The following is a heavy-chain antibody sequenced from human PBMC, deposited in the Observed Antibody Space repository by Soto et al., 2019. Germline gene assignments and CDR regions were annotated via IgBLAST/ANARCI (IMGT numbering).Heavy chain of an antibody. CDR2: ISYDGSNK. V-gene: IGHV3-30*18. CDR1: GFTFSNYG. Sequence: QVQLVESGGAVVQPGRSLRLSCAASGFTFSNYGMHWVRQAPGKGLEWVSLISYDGSNKYYADSVKGRFTISRDNSKNTLYLQMNSLRAEDKSVYYCAKVEWEGYSNRGEYYYGMDVWGQGTTVTVSS. D-gene: IGHD6-13*01. J-gene: IGHJ6*02. CDR3: AKVEWEGYSNRGEYYYGMDV.